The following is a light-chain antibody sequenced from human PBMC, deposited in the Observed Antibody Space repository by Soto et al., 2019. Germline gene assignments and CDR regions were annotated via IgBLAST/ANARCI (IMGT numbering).Light chain of an antibody. V-gene: IGLV2-14*01. Sequence: QSALTQPASVSGSPGQSITISCSGTSSDVGGYNYVSWYQQHPGKAPKLMIYEVSNRPSGVSNRFSGSKSVTTASLTISGLQAEDEADYYCSSYTSSRIPYVFGTGTKLTVL. CDR2: EVS. J-gene: IGLJ1*01. CDR1: SSDVGGYNY. CDR3: SSYTSSRIPYV.